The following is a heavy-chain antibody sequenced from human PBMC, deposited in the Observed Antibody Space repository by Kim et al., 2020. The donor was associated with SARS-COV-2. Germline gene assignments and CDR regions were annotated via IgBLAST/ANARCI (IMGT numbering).Heavy chain of an antibody. J-gene: IGHJ4*02. CDR2: ISYSGST. CDR1: GGSVSSSSYY. V-gene: IGHV4-39*01. D-gene: IGHD3-10*01. Sequence: ETLSLTCTVSGGSVSSSSYYWGWIRQPPGKGLVWIGSISYSGSTYFNPSLKSRVTISVDTSKNQFSLKLSSVTAADTALYYCARRNYYGSGTPRGLDYWGQGTLVTVSS. CDR3: ARRNYYGSGTPRGLDY.